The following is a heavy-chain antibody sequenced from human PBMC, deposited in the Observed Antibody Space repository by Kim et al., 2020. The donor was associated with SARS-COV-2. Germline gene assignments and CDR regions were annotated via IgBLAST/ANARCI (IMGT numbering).Heavy chain of an antibody. D-gene: IGHD5-12*01. CDR1: GFTFSSYG. CDR3: ARDGSGQYSGYERPPFFDY. Sequence: GGSLRLSCAASGFTFSSYGMHWVRQAPGKGLEWVAVISYDGSNKYYADSVKGRFTISRDNSKNTLYLQMNSLRAEDTAVYYCARDGSGQYSGYERPPFFDYWGQGTLVTVSS. CDR2: ISYDGSNK. V-gene: IGHV3-33*05. J-gene: IGHJ4*02.